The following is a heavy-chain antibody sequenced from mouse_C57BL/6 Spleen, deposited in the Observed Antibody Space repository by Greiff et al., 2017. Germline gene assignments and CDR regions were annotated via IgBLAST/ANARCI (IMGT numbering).Heavy chain of an antibody. CDR2: IYPRSGNT. Sequence: VNLVESGAELARPGASVKLSCKASGYTFTSYGISWVKQRTGQGLEWIGEIYPRSGNTYYNEKFKGKATLTADKSSSTAYMELRSLTSEDSAVYFCAREELDYAMDYWGQGTSVTVSS. D-gene: IGHD1-3*01. CDR3: AREELDYAMDY. J-gene: IGHJ4*01. CDR1: GYTFTSYG. V-gene: IGHV1-81*01.